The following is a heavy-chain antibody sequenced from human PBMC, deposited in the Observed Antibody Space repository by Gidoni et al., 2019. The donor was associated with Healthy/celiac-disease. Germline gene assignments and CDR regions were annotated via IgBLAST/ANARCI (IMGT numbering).Heavy chain of an antibody. V-gene: IGHV3-21*01. CDR2: LSSSSSYI. CDR1: GFNVSSYS. D-gene: IGHD6-25*01. J-gene: IGHJ3*02. Sequence: EVQLVESGGGLVKPGGSLRLSWAASGFNVSSYSMNWVRQAPGKGLEWVSSLSSSSSYIYYADSVKGRFTISRDNAKNSLYLQMNSLRAEDTAVYYCARDSAASLGLDAFDIWGQGTMVTVSS. CDR3: ARDSAASLGLDAFDI.